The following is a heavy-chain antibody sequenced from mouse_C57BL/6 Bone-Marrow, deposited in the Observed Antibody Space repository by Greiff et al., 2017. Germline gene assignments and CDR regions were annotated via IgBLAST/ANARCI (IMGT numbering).Heavy chain of an antibody. V-gene: IGHV1-50*01. J-gene: IGHJ3*01. Sequence: VQLQQPGAELVKPGASVKLSCKASGYTFTSYWMQWVKPRPGQGLEWIGEIGPSASYTNFNHKFKGKATLTVDTSSSSAYMQLSSLTSEDSAVYYCARPDYDVAWFAYWGQGTLVTVSA. CDR3: ARPDYDVAWFAY. CDR1: GYTFTSYW. D-gene: IGHD2-4*01. CDR2: IGPSASYT.